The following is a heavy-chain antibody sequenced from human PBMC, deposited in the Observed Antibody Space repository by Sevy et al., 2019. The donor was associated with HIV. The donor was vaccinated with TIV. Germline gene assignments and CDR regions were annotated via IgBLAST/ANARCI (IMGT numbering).Heavy chain of an antibody. Sequence: GGSLRLSCTVSGFTFSNFGMHWVRQAPGKGLEWVSFIQYNGEKTYYPDSVKGRFTISRDNSKSILYLQMNSLRPEVTVFYYYVNWDNYDLLPRQESWGQGTLVTVSS. CDR1: GFTFSNFG. D-gene: IGHD3-3*01. J-gene: IGHJ5*02. CDR2: IQYNGEKT. V-gene: IGHV3-30*02. CDR3: VNWDNYDLLPRQES.